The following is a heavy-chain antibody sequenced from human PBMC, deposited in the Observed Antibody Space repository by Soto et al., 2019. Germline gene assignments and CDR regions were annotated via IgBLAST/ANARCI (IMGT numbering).Heavy chain of an antibody. D-gene: IGHD2-2*01. J-gene: IGHJ6*01. V-gene: IGHV4-4*02. CDR2: FYHSGSN. CDR3: ARDRRGGKMGVPAAMGYYGMGV. Sequence: PSETLSLTXAVSGGSISSSNWWRWVRQPPRKGLAWIGEFYHSGSNNYNPSLKSRVTISVDKSKNQFSLKLSSVTAADTAVYDCARDRRGGKMGVPAAMGYYGMGVRGQGTTGTGSS. CDR1: GGSISSSNW.